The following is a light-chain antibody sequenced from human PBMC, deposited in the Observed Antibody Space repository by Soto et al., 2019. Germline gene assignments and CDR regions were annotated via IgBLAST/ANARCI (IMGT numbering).Light chain of an antibody. J-gene: IGKJ1*01. CDR3: QQYGSAYPWT. Sequence: EIVMTQSPATLSVSPGEGATLSCRSSQSVSSNYLAWYQQKPGQAPRLLIYGASSRATGIPDRFSGSGSGTDFTLTIRRLEPEDFAVYYCQQYGSAYPWTFGQGTKVDI. V-gene: IGKV3-20*01. CDR1: QSVSSNY. CDR2: GAS.